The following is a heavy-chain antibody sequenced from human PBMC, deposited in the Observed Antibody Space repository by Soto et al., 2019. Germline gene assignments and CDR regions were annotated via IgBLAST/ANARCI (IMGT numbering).Heavy chain of an antibody. CDR1: GGSISSYY. D-gene: IGHD5-12*01. CDR3: ARERRDGYKHYFDY. CDR2: IYYSGST. J-gene: IGHJ4*02. Sequence: QVQLQESGPGLVKPSETLSLMCTVSGGSISSYYWSWIRQPPGKGLKWIGYIYYSGSTNYNPSLKSRVTISVDTSKNQFSLKLSSVTAADTAAYYCARERRDGYKHYFDYWGQGTLVTVSS. V-gene: IGHV4-59*01.